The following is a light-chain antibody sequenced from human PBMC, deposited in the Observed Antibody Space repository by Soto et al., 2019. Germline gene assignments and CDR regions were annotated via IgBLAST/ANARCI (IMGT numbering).Light chain of an antibody. CDR2: DAS. CDR3: QQYNNLPPMYT. J-gene: IGKJ2*01. V-gene: IGKV3-15*01. Sequence: EIVMAQSPATLSVSPGERATLACRASQSVSSNLVWYQQKPGQAPRLLIYDASTRATGVPARFSGSGSGTEFTLTISTLQSEDFALYYCQQYNNLPPMYTFGQGTKLEIK. CDR1: QSVSSN.